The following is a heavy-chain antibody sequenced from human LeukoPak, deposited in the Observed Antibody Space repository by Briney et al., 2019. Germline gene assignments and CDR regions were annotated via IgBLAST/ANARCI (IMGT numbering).Heavy chain of an antibody. V-gene: IGHV1-8*01. D-gene: IGHD3-22*01. J-gene: IGHJ5*01. CDR1: GYTFTSYD. CDR3: ASYGLGVGKYHYDSGCLGFDS. Sequence: GASVKVSCKASGYTFTSYDINWVRQATGQGLEWMRWMNPNSGNTGYAQKFQGRVTMTRNTSISTAYMELSSLRSEDTAVYYCASYGLGVGKYHYDSGCLGFDSWRQRTLVTVSS. CDR2: MNPNSGNT.